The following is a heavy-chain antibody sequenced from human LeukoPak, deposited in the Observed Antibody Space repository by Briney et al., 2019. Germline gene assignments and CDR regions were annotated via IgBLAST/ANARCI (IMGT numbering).Heavy chain of an antibody. CDR3: ASFEYSSSSLSSGYYYGMDV. Sequence: SSETLSLTCAVSGGSISSGGYSWSWIRQPPGKGLEWIGYIYHSGSTYYNPSLKSRVTISVDRSKNQFSLKLSSVTAADTAVYYCASFEYSSSSLSSGYYYGMDVWGQGTTVTVSS. D-gene: IGHD6-6*01. CDR1: GGSISSGGYS. V-gene: IGHV4-30-2*02. J-gene: IGHJ6*02. CDR2: IYHSGST.